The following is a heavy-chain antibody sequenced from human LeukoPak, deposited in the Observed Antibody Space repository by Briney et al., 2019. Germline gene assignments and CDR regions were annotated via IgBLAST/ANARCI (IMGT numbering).Heavy chain of an antibody. Sequence: SETLSLTCAVYGDSFSGYYWSWIRQPPGKGLEWVGEISHSGSASYNPSLKSRVIISADTSKNQVSLRLRSVTAADTAVYFCARQGTRLWGFLDYWGQGTLVAVSS. CDR1: GDSFSGYY. D-gene: IGHD6-6*01. J-gene: IGHJ4*02. CDR2: ISHSGSA. CDR3: ARQGTRLWGFLDY. V-gene: IGHV4-34*01.